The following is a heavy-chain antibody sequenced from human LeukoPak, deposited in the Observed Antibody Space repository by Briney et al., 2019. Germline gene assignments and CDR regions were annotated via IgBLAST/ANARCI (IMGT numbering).Heavy chain of an antibody. D-gene: IGHD4-17*01. CDR1: GFTFDDYA. CDR3: TKSQYSTVTYYGLDV. CDR2: ISWNSGNI. V-gene: IGHV3-9*01. Sequence: GRSLRLSCAASGFTFDDYAMPWVRQAPGKGLEWVSGISWNSGNIGYADFVKGRFTISRDNAKNSLYLKMNSLRDEDTALYYCTKSQYSTVTYYGLDVWGQGTTVTVS. J-gene: IGHJ6*02.